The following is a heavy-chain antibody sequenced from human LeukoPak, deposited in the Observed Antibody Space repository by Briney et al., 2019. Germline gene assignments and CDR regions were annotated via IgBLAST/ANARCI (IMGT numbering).Heavy chain of an antibody. Sequence: ASVKVSCKVSGYTLTELSMHWVRQAPGKGLEWMGGFDPEDGETIYAQKFQGRVTITRDTSASIVYMYLSSLRSEDAAVYYCARPRASSPGNWFDSWGQGTLVTVSS. CDR1: GYTLTELS. CDR2: FDPEDGET. J-gene: IGHJ5*01. D-gene: IGHD6-13*01. V-gene: IGHV1-24*01. CDR3: ARPRASSPGNWFDS.